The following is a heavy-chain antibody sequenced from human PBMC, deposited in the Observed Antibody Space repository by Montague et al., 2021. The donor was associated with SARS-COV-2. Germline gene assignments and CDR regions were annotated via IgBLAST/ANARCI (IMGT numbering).Heavy chain of an antibody. CDR2: IYTSGTT. V-gene: IGHV4-61*02. CDR3: ARAHSGSWAHLDN. J-gene: IGHJ4*02. D-gene: IGHD5-12*01. CDR1: GGSISSGSYY. Sequence: TLSLTCTVSGGSISSGSYYWSWIRQPAGKGLEWIGRIYTSGTTXYXXXXKGRVTISVDTSKNQFSLKLTSVTAADTAVYYCARAHSGSWAHLDNWGQGSLVTVSS.